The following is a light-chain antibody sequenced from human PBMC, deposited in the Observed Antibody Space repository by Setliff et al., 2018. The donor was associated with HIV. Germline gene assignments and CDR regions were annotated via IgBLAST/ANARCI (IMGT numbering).Light chain of an antibody. J-gene: IGKJ4*01. V-gene: IGKV3-20*01. Sequence: TLSLSPGERATLSCRASQSVGSGYLAWYQQRPGQAPRLLIYGASSSATGIPDRFSGRGSGADFTLTITGLEPEDFAVYYCQYYGRSPLTFGGGTKVDIK. CDR3: QYYGRSPLT. CDR2: GAS. CDR1: QSVGSGY.